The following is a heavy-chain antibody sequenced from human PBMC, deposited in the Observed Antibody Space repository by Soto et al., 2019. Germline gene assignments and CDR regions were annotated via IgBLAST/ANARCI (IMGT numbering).Heavy chain of an antibody. D-gene: IGHD1-26*01. Sequence: QVQLVQSGAEVKKHGSSVKVSCKASGGTFSSYAINWVRQAPGQGLEWMGEIIRIFGTANYAEKFQGRVTITADESTSTAYMELSSLRSEDTAVYYCARDGGRHAGGIDYWGQGTLVTVSS. CDR2: IIRIFGTA. J-gene: IGHJ4*02. CDR1: GGTFSSYA. V-gene: IGHV1-69*01. CDR3: ARDGGRHAGGIDY.